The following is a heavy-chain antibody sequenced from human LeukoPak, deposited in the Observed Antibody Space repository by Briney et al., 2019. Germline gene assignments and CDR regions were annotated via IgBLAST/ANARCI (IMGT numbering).Heavy chain of an antibody. CDR3: AATPGVVVPAAMWFYYYGMDV. CDR2: IVVVSGNT. J-gene: IGHJ6*04. Sequence: GASVKVSCKASGFTFTSSAVQWVRQARGQRLEWIGWIVVVSGNTNYAQKFQERVTITRDMSTSTAYMELSSLRSEDTAVYYCAATPGVVVPAAMWFYYYGMDVWGKGTTVTVSS. CDR1: GFTFTSSA. V-gene: IGHV1-58*01. D-gene: IGHD2-2*01.